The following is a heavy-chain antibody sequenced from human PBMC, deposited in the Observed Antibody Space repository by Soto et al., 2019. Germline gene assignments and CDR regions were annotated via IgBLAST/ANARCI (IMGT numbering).Heavy chain of an antibody. CDR2: IYYSGGT. CDR3: ARDRRHQKLYTYYGMDA. V-gene: IGHV4-31*03. Sequence: TLSLTCTVSGGSISSGGYYWSWIRQHPGKGLEWIGYIYYSGGTYYNPSLKSRVTISVDTSKNQFSLKLSSVTAADTAVYYCARDRRHQKLYTYYGMDAWGQGTTVTVS. CDR1: GGSISSGGYY. J-gene: IGHJ6*02. D-gene: IGHD6-13*01.